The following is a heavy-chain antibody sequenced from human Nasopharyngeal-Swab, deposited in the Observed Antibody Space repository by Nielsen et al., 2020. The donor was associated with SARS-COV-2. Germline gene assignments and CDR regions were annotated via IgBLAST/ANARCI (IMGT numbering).Heavy chain of an antibody. CDR3: AKDLRGPYFF. Sequence: GGSLRLSCAASGFTFSTYWMHWVRQAPGKGLVWVSRINIDGSSTRHADSVKGRFTISRDNSKNTLSLQMNSLRAEDTAVYYCAKDLRGPYFFWGQGTLVTVSS. V-gene: IGHV3-74*01. J-gene: IGHJ4*02. CDR2: INIDGSST. D-gene: IGHD2/OR15-2a*01. CDR1: GFTFSTYW.